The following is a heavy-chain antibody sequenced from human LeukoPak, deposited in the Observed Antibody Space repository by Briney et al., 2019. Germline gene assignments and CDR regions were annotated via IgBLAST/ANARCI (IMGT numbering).Heavy chain of an antibody. CDR3: AGEESSAWSH. Sequence: QPGGSLRLSCAASGFTFSNYWMSWVRQAPGKGLEWVANINQTGREKYYVDSVKGRFTISRDNAKHSLFLQMNSLRAEDTAVYYCAGEESSAWSHWGQGTLVTVSS. CDR2: INQTGREK. J-gene: IGHJ4*02. V-gene: IGHV3-7*01. CDR1: GFTFSNYW. D-gene: IGHD6-19*01.